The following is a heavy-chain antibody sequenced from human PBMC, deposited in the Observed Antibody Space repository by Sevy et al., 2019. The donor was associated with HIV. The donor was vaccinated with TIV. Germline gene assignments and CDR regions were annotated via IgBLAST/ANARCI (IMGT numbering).Heavy chain of an antibody. V-gene: IGHV3-64*02. D-gene: IGHD1-26*01. J-gene: IGHJ4*02. Sequence: GGSLRLSCAASGFTFRSYVMHWARQAPGKGLESVSAISSTGGNTYYIDSVKGRFTISRDNSKNTLYLQMDSLRVEDMAVYYCVRRGTAGSYDYWGQGALVTVSS. CDR2: ISSTGGNT. CDR1: GFTFRSYV. CDR3: VRRGTAGSYDY.